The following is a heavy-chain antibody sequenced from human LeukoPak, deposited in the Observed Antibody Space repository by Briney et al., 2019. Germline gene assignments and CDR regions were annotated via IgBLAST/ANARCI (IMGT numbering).Heavy chain of an antibody. CDR3: ARDASSSWYYFDY. V-gene: IGHV1-3*01. D-gene: IGHD6-13*01. Sequence: ASGKVSCKASGYTFTSYAMHWVRQAPGQRLEWMGWINAGNGKQQYSQKFQGRVTITRHTSASTAYMELSSLRSEDTAVYYCARDASSSWYYFDYWGQGTLVSVSS. CDR2: INAGNGKQ. J-gene: IGHJ4*02. CDR1: GYTFTSYA.